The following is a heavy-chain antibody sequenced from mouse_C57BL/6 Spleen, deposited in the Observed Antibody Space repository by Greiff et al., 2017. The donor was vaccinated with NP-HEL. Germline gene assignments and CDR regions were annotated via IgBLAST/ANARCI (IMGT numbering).Heavy chain of an antibody. CDR1: GYSITSGYY. Sequence: EVQLQESGPGLVKPSQSLSLTCSVTGYSITSGYYWNWLRQFPGNKLEWMGYISYDGSNNYNPSLKNRISITRDTSKNQFFLKLNSVTTEDTATYYCARMDYWGQGTSVTVSS. CDR2: ISYDGSN. CDR3: ARMDY. J-gene: IGHJ4*01. V-gene: IGHV3-6*01.